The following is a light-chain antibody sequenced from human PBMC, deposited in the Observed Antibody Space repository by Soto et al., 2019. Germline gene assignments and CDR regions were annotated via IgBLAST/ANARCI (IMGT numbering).Light chain of an antibody. CDR2: EVS. CDR1: SSDVGGYNY. Sequence: QSALTQPASVSGSPGQSITISCTGTSSDVGGYNYVSWYQQHPGKAPKLMIYEVSNRPSGLSNRFSGSKSGNTASLTISGLQAEDEADYYCSSYAINITVFGGGTKVTVL. J-gene: IGLJ3*02. V-gene: IGLV2-14*01. CDR3: SSYAINITV.